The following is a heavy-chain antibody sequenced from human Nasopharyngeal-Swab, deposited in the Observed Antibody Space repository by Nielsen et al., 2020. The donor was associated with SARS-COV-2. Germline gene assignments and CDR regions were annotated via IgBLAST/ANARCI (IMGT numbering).Heavy chain of an antibody. CDR3: ASLVGGSRRSSFYHYYGMDV. V-gene: IGHV4-39*07. CDR2: INHDGDT. J-gene: IGHJ6*02. CDR1: GGSISSRGSY. Sequence: SETLSLTCSVSGGSISSRGSYWGWIRQPPGKGLEWIGEINHDGDTNYNPSLKSRVTISVDTSKNQFSLKLNSVTAADTAVYYCASLVGGSRRSSFYHYYGMDVWGQGTTVTVSS. D-gene: IGHD3-10*01.